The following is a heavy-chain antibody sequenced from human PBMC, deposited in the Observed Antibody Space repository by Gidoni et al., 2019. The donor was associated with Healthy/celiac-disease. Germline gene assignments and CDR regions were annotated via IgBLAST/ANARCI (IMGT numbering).Heavy chain of an antibody. D-gene: IGHD3-22*01. CDR1: GGSIRSSSYY. J-gene: IGHJ3*02. V-gene: IGHV4-39*01. Sequence: QLQLQESGPGLVKPSETLSLTCTVSGGSIRSSSYYWGWIRQPPGKGLEWIGSIYYSGSTYYNPSLKSRVTISVDTSKNQFSLKLSSVTAADTAVYYCAREYYYDSSGYSNAFDIWGQGTMVAVSS. CDR2: IYYSGST. CDR3: AREYYYDSSGYSNAFDI.